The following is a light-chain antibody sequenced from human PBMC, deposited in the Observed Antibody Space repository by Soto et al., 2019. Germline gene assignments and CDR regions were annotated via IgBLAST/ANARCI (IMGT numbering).Light chain of an antibody. J-gene: IGKJ5*01. Sequence: EIVLTQSPGTLSLSPGEGATLSWRASQSVSSSYIAWYQQRPGQTPSLLIYVASTRATGIPDRFSGSGSGTHFTLTISRLEPGDFAVYYCQHFGGTTFTFGQGTRLEIK. CDR1: QSVSSSY. V-gene: IGKV3-20*01. CDR2: VAS. CDR3: QHFGGTTFT.